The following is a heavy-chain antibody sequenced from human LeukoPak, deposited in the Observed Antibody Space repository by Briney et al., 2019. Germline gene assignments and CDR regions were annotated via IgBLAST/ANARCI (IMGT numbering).Heavy chain of an antibody. Sequence: GASVKVSCKASGYTFTSYGISWVRQAPGQGLEWMGWISAYNGNTNYAQKLQGRVTMTTDTSTSTAYMELRSLRSDDTAVYYCASGRVVPAAKGGYYYYTDVWGKGTTVTVSS. CDR2: ISAYNGNT. V-gene: IGHV1-18*01. CDR3: ASGRVVPAAKGGYYYYTDV. CDR1: GYTFTSYG. J-gene: IGHJ6*03. D-gene: IGHD2-2*01.